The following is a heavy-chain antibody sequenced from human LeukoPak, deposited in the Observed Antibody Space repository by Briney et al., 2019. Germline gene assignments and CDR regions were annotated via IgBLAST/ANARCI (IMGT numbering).Heavy chain of an antibody. Sequence: QTLSLTCAVSGGSISSGGYSWSWIRQPPGKGLEWIGYIYHSGSTYYNPSLKSRVTISVDRSKNQFSLKLSSVTAADTAVYYCASSHYYDSSGYLRGYYFDYWGQGTLVTVSS. CDR1: GGSISSGGYS. D-gene: IGHD3-22*01. J-gene: IGHJ4*02. V-gene: IGHV4-30-2*01. CDR2: IYHSGST. CDR3: ASSHYYDSSGYLRGYYFDY.